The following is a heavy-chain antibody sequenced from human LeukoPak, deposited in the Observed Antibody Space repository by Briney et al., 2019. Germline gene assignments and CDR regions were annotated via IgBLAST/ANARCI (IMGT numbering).Heavy chain of an antibody. CDR1: GFTFSSYG. CDR3: ATDRSSYMDV. J-gene: IGHJ6*03. Sequence: SGGSLRLSCAASGFTFSSYGMHWVRQAPGKGLEWVAFIRYDGSNKYYADSVKGRFTISRDNSKNTLYLQMNSLRAEDTAVYYCATDRSSYMDVWGKGATVTVSS. D-gene: IGHD6-6*01. CDR2: IRYDGSNK. V-gene: IGHV3-30*02.